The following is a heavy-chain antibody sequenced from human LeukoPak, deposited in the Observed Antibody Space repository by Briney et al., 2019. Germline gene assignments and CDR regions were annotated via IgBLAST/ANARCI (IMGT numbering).Heavy chain of an antibody. D-gene: IGHD1-1*01. CDR3: ARALMCGTTCFNQHDAFDI. Sequence: GASVKVSCKASGYTFTSYYMHRVRQAPGQGLEWMGIINPSGGSTSYAQKFQGRVTMTRDMSTSTVYMELSSLRSEDTAVYYCARALMCGTTCFNQHDAFDIWGQGTMVTVSS. CDR1: GYTFTSYY. J-gene: IGHJ3*02. CDR2: INPSGGST. V-gene: IGHV1-46*01.